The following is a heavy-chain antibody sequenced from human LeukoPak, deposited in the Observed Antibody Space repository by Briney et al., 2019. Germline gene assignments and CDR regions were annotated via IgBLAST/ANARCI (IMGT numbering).Heavy chain of an antibody. CDR1: GGSVSSGSYY. Sequence: SETLSLTCTVSGGSVSSGSYYWSWIRQPPGKGLEWIGYIYYSGSTNYNPSLKSRVTISVGTSKNQFSLKLSSVTAADTAVYYCARGTMVRGGPQDYWGQGTLVTVSS. CDR3: ARGTMVRGGPQDY. J-gene: IGHJ4*02. D-gene: IGHD3-10*01. CDR2: IYYSGST. V-gene: IGHV4-61*01.